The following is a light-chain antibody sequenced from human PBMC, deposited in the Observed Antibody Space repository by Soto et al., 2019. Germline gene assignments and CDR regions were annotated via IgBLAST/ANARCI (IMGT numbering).Light chain of an antibody. V-gene: IGLV1-47*01. CDR1: SSNIGSNY. CDR2: RNN. CDR3: AAWDDSLSGGV. J-gene: IGLJ3*02. Sequence: QSVLTQPPSASGTPGQRVTISCSGSSSNIGSNYVYWYQQLPGTAPKLLIYRNNQRPSAVPDRFSGSKSGTSASLAISGLRSEYEADYYCAAWDDSLSGGVFGGGTKLTVL.